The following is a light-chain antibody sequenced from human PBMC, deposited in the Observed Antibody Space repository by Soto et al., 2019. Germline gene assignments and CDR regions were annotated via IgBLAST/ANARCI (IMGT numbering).Light chain of an antibody. J-gene: IGKJ5*01. V-gene: IGKV3-15*01. Sequence: EIVTTQSPATLSVSPGEGATLSCRASQSLTSSYLAWYQQKPGQSPRLLIYGASTRATGVPDWFSGTGSGTEFTLTISSLKSEDYAVYYCQQYKSWPPITFGQGTRLEN. CDR1: QSLTSSY. CDR2: GAS. CDR3: QQYKSWPPIT.